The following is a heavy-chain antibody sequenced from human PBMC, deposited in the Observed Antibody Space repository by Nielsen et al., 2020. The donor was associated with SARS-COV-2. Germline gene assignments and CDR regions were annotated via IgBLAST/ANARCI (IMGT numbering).Heavy chain of an antibody. V-gene: IGHV3-7*01. CDR1: GFTFSSYC. Sequence: GGSLRLSCAASGFTFSSYCMSWVRQAPGKGLEWVANIKQDGSEKYYVDSVKGRFTISRDNSKNTLYLQMNSLRAEDTAVYYCAKSNVVRGIIGYYFEYWGRGTAVNVSS. D-gene: IGHD3-10*01. CDR2: IKQDGSEK. J-gene: IGHJ4*02. CDR3: AKSNVVRGIIGYYFEY.